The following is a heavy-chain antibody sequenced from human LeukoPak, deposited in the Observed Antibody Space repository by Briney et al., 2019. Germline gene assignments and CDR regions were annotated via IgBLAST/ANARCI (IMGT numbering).Heavy chain of an antibody. Sequence: GGSLRLSCAASGFTFSTYSMNWVRQAPGKGLEWVSSISSSSSYISYADSVKGRFTVSRDNAKNSLYLQMNSLRAEDTAVYYCAKFNPSGWSRQSYFDYWGQGTLVIVSS. CDR3: AKFNPSGWSRQSYFDY. V-gene: IGHV3-21*04. CDR2: ISSSSSYI. J-gene: IGHJ4*02. CDR1: GFTFSTYS. D-gene: IGHD6-19*01.